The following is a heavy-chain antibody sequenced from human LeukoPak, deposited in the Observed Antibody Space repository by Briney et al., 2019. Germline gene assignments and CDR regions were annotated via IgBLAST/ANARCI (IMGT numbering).Heavy chain of an antibody. CDR3: ARVRSIIAAAAFDY. CDR2: INPNSGGT. D-gene: IGHD6-13*01. J-gene: IGHJ4*02. V-gene: IGHV1-2*02. Sequence: GASVKVSCKASGYTFTGYYMHWVRQAPGQGLEWMGWINPNSGGTNYAQKFQGRVTMTRDTSISTAYMELSRLRSDDTAVYYCARVRSIIAAAAFDYWGQGTLVTVS. CDR1: GYTFTGYY.